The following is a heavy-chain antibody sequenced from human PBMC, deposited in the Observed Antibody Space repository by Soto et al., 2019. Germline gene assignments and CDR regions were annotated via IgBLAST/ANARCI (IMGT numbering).Heavy chain of an antibody. Sequence: GPTLVNPTQTLTLTCTLSGFSISTTGTCVTWIRQPPGKALEWLARINWDDDKYYNRSLKTRLTISKDTSRNQVVLTMTNMDPVDTATYYCARILAGPYYFFAMDVWGQGTTVTSP. CDR3: ARILAGPYYFFAMDV. J-gene: IGHJ6*02. CDR1: GFSISTTGTC. D-gene: IGHD2-21*01. V-gene: IGHV2-70*11. CDR2: INWDDDK.